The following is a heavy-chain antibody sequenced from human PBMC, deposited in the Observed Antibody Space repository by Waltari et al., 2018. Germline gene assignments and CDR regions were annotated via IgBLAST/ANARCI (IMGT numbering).Heavy chain of an antibody. Sequence: SRYWMHWVRQAPGKGLVWVSRIKSDGGGTTYADSVKGRFTTSRDNAKNTLFLQMNSLRAEDTAVYYCASHRPGGYGMDVWGQGTTVTVSS. CDR3: ASHRPGGYGMDV. CDR2: IKSDGGGT. D-gene: IGHD2-15*01. V-gene: IGHV3-74*01. CDR1: SRYW. J-gene: IGHJ6*02.